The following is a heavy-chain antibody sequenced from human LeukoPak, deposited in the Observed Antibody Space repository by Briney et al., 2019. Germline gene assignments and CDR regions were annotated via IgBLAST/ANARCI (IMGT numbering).Heavy chain of an antibody. D-gene: IGHD6-13*01. CDR1: GGSISSYY. Sequence: PSETLSLTCTVSGGSISSYYWNWIRQPAGKGLEWIGRLYTSGSTNYNPSLKSRVTISVDTSKNQFSLKLSSVTAADTAVYYCARHLFPGSSWYGWIDPWGQGTLVTVSS. V-gene: IGHV4-4*07. J-gene: IGHJ5*02. CDR2: LYTSGST. CDR3: ARHLFPGSSWYGWIDP.